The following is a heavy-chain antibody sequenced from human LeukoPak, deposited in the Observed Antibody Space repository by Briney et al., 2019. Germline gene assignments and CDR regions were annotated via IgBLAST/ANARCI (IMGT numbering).Heavy chain of an antibody. Sequence: GGSLRLSCAASGFTFSSYSMNWVRQAPGKGLEWVSSISSSSSYIYYADSVKGRFTISRDNSKNTLYLQMNSLRAEDTAVYYCAKDVCSSTSCYTDYFDYWGQGTLVTVSS. J-gene: IGHJ4*02. CDR2: ISSSSSYI. D-gene: IGHD2-2*02. CDR1: GFTFSSYS. CDR3: AKDVCSSTSCYTDYFDY. V-gene: IGHV3-21*01.